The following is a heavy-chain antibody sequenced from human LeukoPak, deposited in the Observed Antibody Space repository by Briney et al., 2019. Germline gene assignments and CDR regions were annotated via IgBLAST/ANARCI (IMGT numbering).Heavy chain of an antibody. V-gene: IGHV4-39*01. D-gene: IGHD2-2*03. Sequence: SETLSLTCTVSGGSISSWSYYWGWIRQSPGKGLEWIGSSYYSGNTYYNPSLKSRVTISVDTSKNQFSLRLSFVSAEDTAVYYCARVDIAVVPSSMFDYWGQGTLVTASS. CDR2: SYYSGNT. CDR3: ARVDIAVVPSSMFDY. CDR1: GGSISSWSYY. J-gene: IGHJ4*02.